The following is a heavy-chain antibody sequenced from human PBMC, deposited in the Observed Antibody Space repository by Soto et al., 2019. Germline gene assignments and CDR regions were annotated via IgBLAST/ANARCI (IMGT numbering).Heavy chain of an antibody. D-gene: IGHD2-15*01. CDR2: ISPYNGNT. CDR3: AGFRRGDCSGGSCRDGFDI. Sequence: QVQLVQSGAEVKKPGASVKVSCKASGYTFTSYGISWVRQAPGQGLEWMGWISPYNGNTNYAQKLQGRVTMTTDTSTSTAYMELRSLRSDDTAVYYCAGFRRGDCSGGSCRDGFDIWGQGTMVTVSS. J-gene: IGHJ3*02. CDR1: GYTFTSYG. V-gene: IGHV1-18*01.